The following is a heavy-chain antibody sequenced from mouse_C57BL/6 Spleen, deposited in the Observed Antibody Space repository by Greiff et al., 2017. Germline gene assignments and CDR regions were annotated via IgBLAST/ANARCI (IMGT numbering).Heavy chain of an antibody. CDR2: IYPGSGST. J-gene: IGHJ2*01. V-gene: IGHV1-55*01. D-gene: IGHD1-1*01. Sequence: QVQLKQPGAELVKPGASVKMSCKASGYTFTSYWITWVKQRPGQGLEWIGDIYPGSGSTNYNEKFKSKATLTVDTSSSTAYMQLSSLTSEDSAVYYCARIYYGSLYYFDYWGQGTTLTVSS. CDR3: ARIYYGSLYYFDY. CDR1: GYTFTSYW.